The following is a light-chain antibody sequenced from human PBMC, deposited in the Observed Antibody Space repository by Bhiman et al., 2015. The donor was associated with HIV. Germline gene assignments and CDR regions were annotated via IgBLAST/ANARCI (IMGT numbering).Light chain of an antibody. CDR2: DVT. CDR1: SSDVGGYNY. V-gene: IGLV2-11*01. Sequence: QSALTQPRSVSGSPGQSVTISCTGTSSDVGGYNYVSWYQQHPGKAPKLMIYDVTKRPSGVPDRFSGSKSGNTASLSISGLQAEDGADYYCGTWDSSLSASVFGGGTKLTVL. CDR3: GTWDSSLSASV. J-gene: IGLJ3*02.